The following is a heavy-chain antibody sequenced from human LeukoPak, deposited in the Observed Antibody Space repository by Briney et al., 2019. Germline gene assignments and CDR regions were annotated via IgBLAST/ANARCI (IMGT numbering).Heavy chain of an antibody. CDR3: AIRLRVVVITGYFDY. D-gene: IGHD3-22*01. V-gene: IGHV1-2*02. Sequence: ASVKVSCKASGYTFTGYYMHWVRQAPGQGLEWMGWINPNSGGTNYAQKFQGRATITTDESTSTAYMELSSLRSEDTAVYYCAIRLRVVVITGYFDYWGQGTLVTVSS. J-gene: IGHJ4*02. CDR2: INPNSGGT. CDR1: GYTFTGYY.